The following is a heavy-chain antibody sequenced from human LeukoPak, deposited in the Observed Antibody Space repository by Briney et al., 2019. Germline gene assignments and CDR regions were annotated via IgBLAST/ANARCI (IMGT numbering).Heavy chain of an antibody. J-gene: IGHJ4*02. V-gene: IGHV1-2*02. CDR3: ARDLSVEGHSSSWSSY. Sequence: ASVKVSCKASGYTFIGYYIYWVRQAPGQGLEWMGWINSNSGGTNSAEKFQDRVTMTRDTSISTAYMELSRLTSDDTAVYYCARDLSVEGHSSSWSSYWGQGTLVPVSS. CDR2: INSNSGGT. CDR1: GYTFIGYY. D-gene: IGHD6-13*01.